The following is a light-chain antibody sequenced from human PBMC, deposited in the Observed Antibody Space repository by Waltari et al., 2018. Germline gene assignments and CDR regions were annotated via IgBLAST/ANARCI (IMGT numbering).Light chain of an antibody. CDR2: SAY. J-gene: IGKJ1*01. CDR1: QSISTS. Sequence: EIVLTQSPATVPLSPGERVTLSCRASQSISTSLAWYQQKPGNAPRLLIYSAYNWATGIPARFSGSGSGTDFTLTISSLEPEDSAVYYCQQRSSWPRTFGQGTKVEIK. CDR3: QQRSSWPRT. V-gene: IGKV3-11*01.